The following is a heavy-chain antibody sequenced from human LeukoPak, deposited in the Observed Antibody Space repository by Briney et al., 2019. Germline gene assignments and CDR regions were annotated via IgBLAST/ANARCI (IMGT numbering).Heavy chain of an antibody. CDR2: IYHSGST. V-gene: IGHV4-30-2*01. Sequence: SETLSLTCTVSGGSISSGGYYWSWIRQPPGKGLEWIGYIYHSGSTYYNPSLKSRVTISVDRSKNQFSLKLSSVTAADTAVYYCARGHYDFWSGYPQTNWFDPWGQGTLVTVSS. D-gene: IGHD3-3*01. CDR1: GGSISSGGYY. CDR3: ARGHYDFWSGYPQTNWFDP. J-gene: IGHJ5*02.